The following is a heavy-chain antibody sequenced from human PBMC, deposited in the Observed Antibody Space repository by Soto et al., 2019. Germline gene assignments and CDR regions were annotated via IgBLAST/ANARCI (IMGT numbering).Heavy chain of an antibody. J-gene: IGHJ4*02. CDR3: ASLPAGPTMVRGTDY. CDR1: GGSFSGYY. V-gene: IGHV4-34*01. CDR2: INHSGST. D-gene: IGHD3-10*01. Sequence: SETLSLTCAAYGGSFSGYYWSWIRQPPGKGLEWIGEINHSGSTNYNPSLKSRVTISVDTSKNQFSLKLSSVTAADTAVYYCASLPAGPTMVRGTDYWGQGTLVTVSS.